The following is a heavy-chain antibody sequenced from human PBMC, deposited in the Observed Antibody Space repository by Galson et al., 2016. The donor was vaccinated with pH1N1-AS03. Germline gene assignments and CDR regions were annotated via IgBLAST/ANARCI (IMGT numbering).Heavy chain of an antibody. D-gene: IGHD1-1*01. CDR1: GFSLDSTDVN. CDR3: ARDFNWRIDY. V-gene: IGHV2-5*01. J-gene: IGHJ4*02. Sequence: PALVKPTQTLTLTCTFSGFSLDSTDVNVAWIRQPPGKALEWLALIRWNGDKHYSPSLKNRLTVTEDTSKNQVVLTMTNLDPVDTATYFCARDFNWRIDYWGQGTLVTVSS. CDR2: IRWNGDK.